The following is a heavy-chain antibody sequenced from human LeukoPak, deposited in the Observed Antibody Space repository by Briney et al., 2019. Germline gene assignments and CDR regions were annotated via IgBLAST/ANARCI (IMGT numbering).Heavy chain of an antibody. D-gene: IGHD6-13*01. V-gene: IGHV1-69*05. J-gene: IGHJ4*02. Sequence: ASVKVSCKASGGTFSSYAISWVRQAPGQGLEWMGGIIPIFGTANYAQKFQGRVTITTDESTSTAYMELSSLRSEATAVYYCARVGREYSSSCSNIDYWGQGTLVTVSS. CDR2: IIPIFGTA. CDR3: ARVGREYSSSCSNIDY. CDR1: GGTFSSYA.